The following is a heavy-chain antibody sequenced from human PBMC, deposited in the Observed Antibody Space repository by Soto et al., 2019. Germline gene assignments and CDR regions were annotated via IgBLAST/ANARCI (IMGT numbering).Heavy chain of an antibody. J-gene: IGHJ3*01. Sequence: SEKLSLTCTVSGDSITNSDYYWNWIRQSPGKGLEWIASIDYSGNTYYNPSLKSRVVISADTSKNLFSLKLRSVTAADTALYFCAPHGPCHFAFDALCQSPSVTDV. CDR2: IDYSGNT. CDR3: APHGPCHFAFDALCQSPSVTDV. D-gene: IGHD2-21*01. V-gene: IGHV4-30-4*01. CDR1: GDSITNSDYY.